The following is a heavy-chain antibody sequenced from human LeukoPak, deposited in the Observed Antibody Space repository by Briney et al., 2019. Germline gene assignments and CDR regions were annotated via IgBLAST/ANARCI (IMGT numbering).Heavy chain of an antibody. CDR3: AKDTKAVAAAGLDY. CDR2: ISWNSGSI. V-gene: IGHV3-9*01. CDR1: GFTFDDYA. J-gene: IGHJ4*02. Sequence: GGSLRLSCAASGFTFDDYAMHWVRQAPGKGLEWVSGISWNSGSIGYADSVKGRFTISRDNAKNSLYLQMNSLRAEDTALYYCAKDTKAVAAAGLDYWGQGTLVTVSS. D-gene: IGHD6-13*01.